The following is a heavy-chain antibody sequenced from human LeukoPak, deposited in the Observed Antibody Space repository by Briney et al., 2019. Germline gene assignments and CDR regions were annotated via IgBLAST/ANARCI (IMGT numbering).Heavy chain of an antibody. D-gene: IGHD6-13*01. Sequence: GGSLRLSCAASGFTFDDYAMHWVRQAPGKGLEWVSLISGDDGSTYYADSVKGRFTISRDNSKNSLYLQMNSLRTEDTALYYCAKGIAAAGLTDYWGQGTLVTVSS. CDR3: AKGIAAAGLTDY. CDR1: GFTFDDYA. V-gene: IGHV3-43*02. J-gene: IGHJ4*02. CDR2: ISGDDGST.